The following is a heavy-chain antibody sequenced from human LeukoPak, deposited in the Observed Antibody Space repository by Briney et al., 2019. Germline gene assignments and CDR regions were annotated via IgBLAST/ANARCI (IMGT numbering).Heavy chain of an antibody. CDR3: AYYYDSSLGAFDI. Sequence: ASVKVSCKASGGTFSSYAISWVRQAPGQGLEWMGGIIPIFGTANYAQKFQGRVTITADESTSTAYMELSSLRSEDTAVYYCAYYYDSSLGAFDIWGQGTMVTVSS. CDR2: IIPIFGTA. CDR1: GGTFSSYA. V-gene: IGHV1-69*13. D-gene: IGHD3-22*01. J-gene: IGHJ3*02.